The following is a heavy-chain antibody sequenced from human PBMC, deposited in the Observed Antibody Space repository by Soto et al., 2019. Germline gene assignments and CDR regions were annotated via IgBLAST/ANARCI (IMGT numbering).Heavy chain of an antibody. CDR3: ARDLASGGNAFDI. J-gene: IGHJ3*02. D-gene: IGHD2-15*01. V-gene: IGHV4-31*03. Sequence: SETLSLTCTVSGGSISSGGYYWSWIRQHPGKGLECIGYIYYSGSSYYNPSLKSRVTISVDTSKNQFSLWLSSVTAADTAVYFCARDLASGGNAFDIWGQGTMVTVSS. CDR2: IYYSGSS. CDR1: GGSISSGGYY.